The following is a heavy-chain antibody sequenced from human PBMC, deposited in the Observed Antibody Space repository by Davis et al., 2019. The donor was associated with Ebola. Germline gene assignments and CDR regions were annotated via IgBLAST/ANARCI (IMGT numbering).Heavy chain of an antibody. D-gene: IGHD4-11*01. Sequence: GGSLRLSCAASGFNFRSYGMHWVRQAPDKGLEWVAVIWYDGSRKYYADSVKGRFTISRDNSKNTLHVQMITLRAEDTAIYYCARDGLQALDYWGQGTLVTVSS. CDR3: ARDGLQALDY. V-gene: IGHV3-33*01. CDR2: IWYDGSRK. J-gene: IGHJ4*02. CDR1: GFNFRSYG.